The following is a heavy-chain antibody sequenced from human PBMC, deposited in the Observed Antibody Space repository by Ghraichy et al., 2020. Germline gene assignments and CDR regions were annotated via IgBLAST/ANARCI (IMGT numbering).Heavy chain of an antibody. CDR1: GFTFSSYS. D-gene: IGHD3-22*01. CDR3: AGDSSGYYYEIYYYYAMDV. V-gene: IGHV3-21*01. CDR2: ISSSSSYI. J-gene: IGHJ6*02. Sequence: GGSLRLSCAASGFTFSSYSMNWVRQAPGKGLEWVSSISSSSSYIYYADSVKGRFTISRDNAKNSLYLQMHSLRAEDTAVYYCAGDSSGYYYEIYYYYAMDVWGQGTTVTVSS.